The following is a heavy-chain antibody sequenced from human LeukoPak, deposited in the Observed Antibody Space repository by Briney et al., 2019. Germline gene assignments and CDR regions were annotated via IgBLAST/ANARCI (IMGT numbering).Heavy chain of an antibody. D-gene: IGHD2-2*01. J-gene: IGHJ5*01. CDR2: IWYDGSNK. V-gene: IGHV3-33*01. Sequence: GGSLRLSCAASEFTFSSYGMHWVRQAPGKGLEWVAVIWYDGSNKYYADSVKGRFTISRDNSKNTLYLQMNSLRAEDTAVYYCARGGEPAAPHQLFDSWGQGTLVTVSS. CDR1: EFTFSSYG. CDR3: ARGGEPAAPHQLFDS.